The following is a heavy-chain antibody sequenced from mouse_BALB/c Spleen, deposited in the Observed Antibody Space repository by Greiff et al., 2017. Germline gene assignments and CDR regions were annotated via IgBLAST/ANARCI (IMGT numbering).Heavy chain of an antibody. CDR2: ISDGGSYT. CDR1: GFTFSDYY. Sequence: EVQLVESGGGLVKPGGSLKLSCAASGFTFSDYYMYWVRQTPEKRLEWVATISDGGSYTYYPDSVKGRFTISRDNAKNTLYLQMSSLKSEDTAMYYCARGGYGNTRYFDVWGAGTTVTVSS. D-gene: IGHD2-10*02. CDR3: ARGGYGNTRYFDV. J-gene: IGHJ1*01. V-gene: IGHV5-4*02.